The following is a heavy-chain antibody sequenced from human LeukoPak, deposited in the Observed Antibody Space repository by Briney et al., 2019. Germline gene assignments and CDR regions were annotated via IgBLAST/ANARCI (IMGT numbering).Heavy chain of an antibody. V-gene: IGHV3-21*01. J-gene: IGHJ4*02. D-gene: IGHD1-26*01. CDR3: ARVGWELLSYFDY. CDR1: GFTFSSYS. Sequence: AGGSLRLSCAASGFTFSSYSMNWVRQAPGKGLEWVSSISSSSSYIYYADSVKGRFTISRDNAKNSLYLQMNSLRAEDTAVYYCARVGWELLSYFDYWGQGTLVTVSS. CDR2: ISSSSSYI.